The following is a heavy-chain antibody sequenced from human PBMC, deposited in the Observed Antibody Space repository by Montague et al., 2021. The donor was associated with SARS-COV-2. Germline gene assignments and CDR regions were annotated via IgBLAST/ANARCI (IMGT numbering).Heavy chain of an antibody. CDR1: GGSISSSSYY. CDR3: ARQGDQLLLEYWFDP. V-gene: IGHV4-39*01. Sequence: SETLSLTCTVSGGSISSSSYYWCWIRQPPGKVLEWIGSIYYSGSTYYNPSLNSRVTISVDTSKNKFSLKLSSVTAADTAVYYCARQGDQLLLEYWFDPWGQGTLVTVSS. D-gene: IGHD2-2*01. CDR2: IYYSGST. J-gene: IGHJ5*02.